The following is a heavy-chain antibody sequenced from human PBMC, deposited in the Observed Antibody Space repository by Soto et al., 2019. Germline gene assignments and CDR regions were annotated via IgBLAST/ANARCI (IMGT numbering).Heavy chain of an antibody. D-gene: IGHD5-12*01. V-gene: IGHV3-30-3*01. CDR1: GFTFSSYA. Sequence: QVQLVESGGGVVQPGRSLRLSCAASGFTFSSYAMHWVRQAPGKGLEWVAVISYDGSNKYYADSVKGRFTISRDNSKNTLYLQMNSLRAEDTAVYYCARDSFAGGYHPYTVDYWGQGTLVTVSS. CDR2: ISYDGSNK. CDR3: ARDSFAGGYHPYTVDY. J-gene: IGHJ4*02.